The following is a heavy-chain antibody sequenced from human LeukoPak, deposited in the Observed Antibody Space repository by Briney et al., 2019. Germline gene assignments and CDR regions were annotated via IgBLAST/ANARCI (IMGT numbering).Heavy chain of an antibody. D-gene: IGHD6-19*01. CDR2: TYYRSKWYG. Sequence: SQTLSLTCAISGDSVSSINGAWNWIRQSPSRGLEWLGRTYYRSKWYGDYAGSMNGRITISPDTSKNQFSLHLNSVTPEDTAVYYCARDVGISGWYTFDYWGQGTLVTVSS. CDR3: ARDVGISGWYTFDY. CDR1: GDSVSSINGA. J-gene: IGHJ4*02. V-gene: IGHV6-1*01.